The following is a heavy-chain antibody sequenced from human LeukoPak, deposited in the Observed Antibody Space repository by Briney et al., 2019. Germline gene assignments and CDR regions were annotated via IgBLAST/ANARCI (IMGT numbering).Heavy chain of an antibody. CDR3: AKDRRAVADLVDY. V-gene: IGHV3-9*03. J-gene: IGHJ4*02. CDR2: ISWNSGSI. CDR1: GFTFDDYA. Sequence: PGGSLRLSCAASGFTFDDYAMHWVRHAPGKGLEWVSGISWNSGSIGYADSVKGRFTISRDNAKNSLYLQMNSLRAEDMALYYCAKDRRAVADLVDYWGQGTLVTVSS. D-gene: IGHD6-19*01.